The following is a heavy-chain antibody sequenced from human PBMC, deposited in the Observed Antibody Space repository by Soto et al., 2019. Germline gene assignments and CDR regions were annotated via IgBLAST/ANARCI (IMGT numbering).Heavy chain of an antibody. D-gene: IGHD6-13*01. CDR2: IYSGGST. CDR1: GFSVSSNY. J-gene: IGHJ5*02. V-gene: IGHV3-53*02. Sequence: EVQLVETGGGLIQPGGSLRLSCAASGFSVSSNYMSWVRQAPGKGLEWVSLIYSGGSTYYADSVKGRFTISRDNSKNTLFLQMNNLRAEDTAVYYCARAIAQDWFDPWGQGTLVTVSS. CDR3: ARAIAQDWFDP.